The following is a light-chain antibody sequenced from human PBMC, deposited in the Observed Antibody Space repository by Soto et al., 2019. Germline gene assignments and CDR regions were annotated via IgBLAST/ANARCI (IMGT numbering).Light chain of an antibody. CDR3: SIYAGGNSVI. V-gene: IGLV2-8*01. Sequence: QSALTQPPFASGSPGQSVTISCAGTSSDVGSYFYVSWYQQHPGKAPKLMIYEVTKRSSGVPDRFSGSKSGNTASLTVSGLQVEDEADYFCSIYAGGNSVIFGGGTKLTVL. CDR2: EVT. CDR1: SSDVGSYFY. J-gene: IGLJ2*01.